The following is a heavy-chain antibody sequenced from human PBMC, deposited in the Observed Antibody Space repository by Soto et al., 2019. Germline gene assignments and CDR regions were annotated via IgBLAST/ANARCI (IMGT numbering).Heavy chain of an antibody. Sequence: QITLKESGPTLVKPTQTLTLTCTFSGFSLSTSGVGVGWIRQPPGKALAWLALIYWNDDKRYSPSLKSRLTITKDTSKNQVVLTRTNMDPVDTATYYCAHRPRWGIPKEKIWFDPLGQGTLVTVSS. CDR1: GFSLSTSGVG. CDR2: IYWNDDK. V-gene: IGHV2-5*01. J-gene: IGHJ5*02. D-gene: IGHD1-26*01. CDR3: AHRPRWGIPKEKIWFDP.